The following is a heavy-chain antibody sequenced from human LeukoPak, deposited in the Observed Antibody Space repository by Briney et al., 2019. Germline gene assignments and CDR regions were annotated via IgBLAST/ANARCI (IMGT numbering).Heavy chain of an antibody. V-gene: IGHV3-15*01. J-gene: IGHJ4*02. D-gene: IGHD6-19*01. CDR2: IKSKTDGGTT. CDR3: TPERIEAVAVDY. CDR1: GFTFSNAW. Sequence: MSGGSLRLSCAASGFTFSNAWMSWVRQAPGKGLEWVGRIKSKTDGGTTDYAAPVKGRFTISKDDSKNTLYLQINSLKPEDTAVYYCTPERIEAVAVDYWGQGTLVTVSS.